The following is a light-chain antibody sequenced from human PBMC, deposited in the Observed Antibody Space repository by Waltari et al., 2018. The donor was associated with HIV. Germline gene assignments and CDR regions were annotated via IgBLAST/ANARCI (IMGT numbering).Light chain of an antibody. Sequence: IVMTQTPPSLSVTPGQQASFSCTSSQSLKHTDGKTYLYWYLQRPGQSPQVLIYEVSKRYAGVPDRFSGSGSGTHFTLKIARVEAEDVGSYYCMQSLHLLYTFGQGTKLEIK. CDR3: MQSLHLLYT. V-gene: IGKV2D-29*02. CDR2: EVS. J-gene: IGKJ2*01. CDR1: QSLKHTDGKTY.